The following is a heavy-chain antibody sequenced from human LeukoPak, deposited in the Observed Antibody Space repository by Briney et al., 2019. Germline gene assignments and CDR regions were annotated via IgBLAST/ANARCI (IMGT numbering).Heavy chain of an antibody. Sequence: GGSLRLSCAVSGFTFSTYSMNWVRQAPGKGLEWVSSISTSSSYIYQADSVKGRFIISRDNSKNTLYLQMNSLRAEDTAVYYCAQGGGAEDYYYYYMDVWGKGTTVTVSS. CDR1: GFTFSTYS. D-gene: IGHD3-16*01. V-gene: IGHV3-21*01. CDR3: AQGGGAEDYYYYYMDV. CDR2: ISTSSSYI. J-gene: IGHJ6*03.